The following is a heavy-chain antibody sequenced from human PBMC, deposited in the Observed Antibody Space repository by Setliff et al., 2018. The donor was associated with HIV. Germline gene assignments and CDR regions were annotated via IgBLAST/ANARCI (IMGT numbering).Heavy chain of an antibody. V-gene: IGHV4-38-2*01. Sequence: PSETLSLTCAVSGYSISGGYYWGWIRQPPGKGLEWIGSIYHSGSTYHNPSLKSRVTISVDTSKNQFSLRLSSVTAADTAVYYCAGHDGTNCGGDCYLLGYFDLWGRGTLVTVSS. CDR3: AGHDGTNCGGDCYLLGYFDL. D-gene: IGHD2-21*02. J-gene: IGHJ2*01. CDR1: GYSISGGYY. CDR2: IYHSGST.